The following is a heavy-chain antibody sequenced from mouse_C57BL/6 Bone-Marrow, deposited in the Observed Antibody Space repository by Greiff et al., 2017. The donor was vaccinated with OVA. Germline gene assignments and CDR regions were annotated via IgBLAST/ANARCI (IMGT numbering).Heavy chain of an antibody. CDR2: IYPRSGNT. CDR3: ARPITTVVEDDY. Sequence: VKLQESGAELARPGASVKLSCKASGYTFTSYGISWVKQRTGQGLEWIGEIYPRSGNTYYNEKFKGKATLTADKSSSTAYMELRSLTSEDSAVYFCARPITTVVEDDYWGQGTTLTVSS. D-gene: IGHD1-1*01. V-gene: IGHV1-81*01. CDR1: GYTFTSYG. J-gene: IGHJ2*01.